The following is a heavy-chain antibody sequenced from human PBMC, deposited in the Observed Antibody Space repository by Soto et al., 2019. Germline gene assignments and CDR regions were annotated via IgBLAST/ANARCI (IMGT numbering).Heavy chain of an antibody. CDR2: ISYDGSNK. CDR1: GFTFSSYA. CDR3: AREPAHGSGTYQH. J-gene: IGHJ4*02. V-gene: IGHV3-30-3*01. Sequence: GGSLRLSCAASGFTFSSYAMHWVRQAPGKGLEWVAVISYDGSNKYYAGSVKGRFTISRDNSKNTLYLQMNSLRAEDTAVYYCAREPAHGSGTYQHWGQGTLVTVSS. D-gene: IGHD3-10*01.